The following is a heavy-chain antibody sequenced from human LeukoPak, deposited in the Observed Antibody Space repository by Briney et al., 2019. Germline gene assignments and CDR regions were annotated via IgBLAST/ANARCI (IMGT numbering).Heavy chain of an antibody. D-gene: IGHD3-3*01. Sequence: ASVKVSCTASGYIFTGYYIHWLRQAPGQGPEYLGWINPNGGATKYTQKFQGRVTMTRDTSINTAYMELSSLRSDDTGVYYCARLAFYDFWSGYLDSWGQGTLVTVSS. CDR3: ARLAFYDFWSGYLDS. CDR1: GYIFTGYY. CDR2: INPNGGAT. V-gene: IGHV1-2*02. J-gene: IGHJ4*02.